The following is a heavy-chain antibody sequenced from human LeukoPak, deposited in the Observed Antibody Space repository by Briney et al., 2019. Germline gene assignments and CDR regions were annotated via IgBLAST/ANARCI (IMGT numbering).Heavy chain of an antibody. CDR2: IKQDASKK. CDR1: GFTFSSYW. D-gene: IGHD5-24*01. J-gene: IGHJ4*02. V-gene: IGHV3-7*04. CDR3: TRVGYIDEGIDY. Sequence: GGSLRLSCAASGFTFSSYWMNWARQAPGKGLEWVANIKQDASKKSYVDSVKGRFTISRDNAKNSLYLQMNSLRAEDTAIYYCTRVGYIDEGIDYWGQGTLVTVSS.